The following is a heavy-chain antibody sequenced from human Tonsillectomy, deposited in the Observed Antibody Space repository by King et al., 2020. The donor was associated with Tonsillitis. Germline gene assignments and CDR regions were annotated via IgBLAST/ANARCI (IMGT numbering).Heavy chain of an antibody. D-gene: IGHD5-12*01. V-gene: IGHV2-70*01. CDR3: ARTRSGFSGYYFDY. CDR2: IDWDDDK. CDR1: GFSLNTSGMC. J-gene: IGHJ4*02. Sequence: VTLKESGPALVKPTQTLTMTCTFSGFSLNTSGMCVSWIRQAPGKALEWLALIDWDDDKYYNRSLKARLTLSKHTSKNEVVLTMTNMDPVDTGTYFCARTRSGFSGYYFDYWGQGALVTVSS.